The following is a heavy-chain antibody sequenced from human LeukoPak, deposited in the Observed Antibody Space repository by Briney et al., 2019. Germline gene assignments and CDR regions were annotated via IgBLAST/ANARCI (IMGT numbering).Heavy chain of an antibody. CDR2: ISSSSSYI. CDR3: ATYSGSYRDN. D-gene: IGHD1-26*01. J-gene: IGHJ4*02. V-gene: IGHV3-21*01. CDR1: GFTISDYN. Sequence: RPGGSLRLSGAASGFTISDYNLYWVCQAPGTGLEWVSSISSSSSYIYYADSVKGRFTIFRDNAKNSLYLQMNSLRVEDTAQYYCATYSGSYRDNWGQGTLVTVSS.